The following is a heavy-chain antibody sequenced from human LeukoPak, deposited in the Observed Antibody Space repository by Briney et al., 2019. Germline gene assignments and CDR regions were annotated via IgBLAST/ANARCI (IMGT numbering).Heavy chain of an antibody. CDR3: AKAPGYCSSTSCYGSYWYFDL. CDR1: GFTFSSYG. D-gene: IGHD2-2*01. CDR2: IRYDGSNK. V-gene: IGHV3-30*02. J-gene: IGHJ2*01. Sequence: GGSLRLSCAASGFTFSSYGMHWVRQAPGKGLEWVAFIRYDGSNKYYADSVKGRFTISRDNSKNTLYLQMNSLRAEDTAVYYCAKAPGYCSSTSCYGSYWYFDLWGRGTLATVSS.